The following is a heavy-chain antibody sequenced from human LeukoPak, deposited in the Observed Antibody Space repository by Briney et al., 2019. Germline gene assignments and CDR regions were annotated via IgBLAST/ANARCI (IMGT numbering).Heavy chain of an antibody. Sequence: GGSLRLSCAASGFTFRNFAMSWVRQAPGRGLEWVSSISASDDTTDYTHPVKGRVTISRDNYNGTLYLQMGSLRAEETAIYYCAKGLYTTNWPNWFDPWGQGTLVTVSS. CDR2: ISASDDTT. CDR3: AKGLYTTNWPNWFDP. J-gene: IGHJ5*02. V-gene: IGHV3-23*01. CDR1: GFTFRNFA. D-gene: IGHD1-1*01.